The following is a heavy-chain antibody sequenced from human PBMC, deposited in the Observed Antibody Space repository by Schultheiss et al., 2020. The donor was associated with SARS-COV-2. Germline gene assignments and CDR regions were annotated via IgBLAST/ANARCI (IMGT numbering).Heavy chain of an antibody. Sequence: GGSLRLSCAASGFTFSSYGMHWVRQAPGKGLEWVAVISYDGSNKYYADSVKGRFTISRENAKNSLYLQMGSLRAEDMAVYYCARRKARYYGMDVWGQGTTVTVSS. V-gene: IGHV3-30*03. CDR2: ISYDGSNK. CDR1: GFTFSSYG. J-gene: IGHJ6*02. CDR3: ARRKARYYGMDV.